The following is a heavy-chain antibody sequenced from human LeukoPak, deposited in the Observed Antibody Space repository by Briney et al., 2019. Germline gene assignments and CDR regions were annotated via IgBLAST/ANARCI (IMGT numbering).Heavy chain of an antibody. J-gene: IGHJ4*02. CDR3: GKRVGGTPDY. D-gene: IGHD1-26*01. CDR2: IGGDGVGK. V-gene: IGHV3-23*01. Sequence: GGSLRLSCAASGFTFSSYSMNWVRQAPGKGLEWVSAIGGDGVGKDYADSVKGRFTISRDNIKDTVYLEMNSLRVEDTALYYWGKRVGGTPDYWGLGTLVTVAS. CDR1: GFTFSSYS.